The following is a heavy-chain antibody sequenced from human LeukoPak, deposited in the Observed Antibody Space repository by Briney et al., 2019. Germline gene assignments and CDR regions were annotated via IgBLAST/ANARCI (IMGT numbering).Heavy chain of an antibody. Sequence: PGGSLRLSCAASGFTFSSYWMSWVRQAPGKGLEWVANIKKDGSEKYYVDSVKGRFTISRDNAKTSLYLQMNRLRAEDTAVYYCAREGDTAMGNYFDYWGQGTLVTVSS. CDR3: AREGDTAMGNYFDY. D-gene: IGHD5-18*01. J-gene: IGHJ4*02. V-gene: IGHV3-7*01. CDR1: GFTFSSYW. CDR2: IKKDGSEK.